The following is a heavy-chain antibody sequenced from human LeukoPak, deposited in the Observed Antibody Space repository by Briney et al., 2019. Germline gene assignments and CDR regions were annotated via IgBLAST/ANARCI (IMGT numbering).Heavy chain of an antibody. CDR2: IYYSGST. D-gene: IGHD5-18*01. CDR3: TKGRIQLGY. CDR1: GDSLNSYY. V-gene: IGHV4-59*01. Sequence: SETLSLTCTVSGDSLNSYYWGWIRQPPGKGLEWIGYIYYSGSTNYNPSLKSRVTISVDTSKNQFSLKLTSVTAADTAVYYCTKGRIQLGYWGQGTLITVSS. J-gene: IGHJ4*02.